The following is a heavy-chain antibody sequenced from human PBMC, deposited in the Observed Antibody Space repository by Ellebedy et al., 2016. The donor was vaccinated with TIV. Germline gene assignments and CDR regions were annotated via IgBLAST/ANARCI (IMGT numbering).Heavy chain of an antibody. CDR1: GGSISSSN. V-gene: IGHV3-23*01. Sequence: PSETLSLTCAVSGGSISSSNWWSWVRQAPGKGLEWVSAISGGGGSTSYTDSVKGRFTISRDNSKDTLYLEMNSLRAEDTAVYYCACWSGDWNGPFDYWGPGTLVTVST. J-gene: IGHJ4*02. D-gene: IGHD2-21*02. CDR3: ACWSGDWNGPFDY. CDR2: ISGGGGST.